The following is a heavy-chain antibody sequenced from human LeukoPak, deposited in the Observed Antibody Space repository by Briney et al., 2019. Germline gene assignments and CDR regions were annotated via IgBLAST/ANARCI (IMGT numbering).Heavy chain of an antibody. D-gene: IGHD3-10*01. CDR2: IYYSGST. CDR3: ARHSVTMVRGVRYFDY. CDR1: GGSISSYY. Sequence: SETLSLTCTVSGGSISSYYWSWIRQPPGKGLEWIGYIYYSGSTNYNPSLKSRVTISVDTSKNQFSLKLSSVTAADTAVYYCARHSVTMVRGVRYFDYWGQGTLVTVSS. V-gene: IGHV4-59*08. J-gene: IGHJ4*02.